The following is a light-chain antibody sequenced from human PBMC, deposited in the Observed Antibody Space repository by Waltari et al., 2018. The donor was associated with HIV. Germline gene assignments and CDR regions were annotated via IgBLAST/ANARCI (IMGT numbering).Light chain of an antibody. Sequence: IQMTQSTSILSASVGDRVTITCRASQSISSWLAWYQQKPGKAPNLLIYKASSLESGVPSRFSGSGSGTEFTLTISSLQPDDFATYYCQQYNSYSLTFGGGTKVEIK. V-gene: IGKV1-5*03. CDR2: KAS. CDR3: QQYNSYSLT. CDR1: QSISSW. J-gene: IGKJ4*01.